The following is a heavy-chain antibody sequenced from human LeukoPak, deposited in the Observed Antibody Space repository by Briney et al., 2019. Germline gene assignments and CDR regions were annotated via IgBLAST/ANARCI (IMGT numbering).Heavy chain of an antibody. CDR3: AKSKVGIAAAGPWYYFDY. D-gene: IGHD6-13*01. CDR2: IRYDGSNK. V-gene: IGHV3-30*02. Sequence: GGSLRLSCAASGFTFSSYGMHWVRQAPGKGLEWVAFIRYDGSNKYYADSVKGRFTISRDNSKNTLYLQMNSLRAEDTAVYYCAKSKVGIAAAGPWYYFDYWGQGTLVTVSS. J-gene: IGHJ4*02. CDR1: GFTFSSYG.